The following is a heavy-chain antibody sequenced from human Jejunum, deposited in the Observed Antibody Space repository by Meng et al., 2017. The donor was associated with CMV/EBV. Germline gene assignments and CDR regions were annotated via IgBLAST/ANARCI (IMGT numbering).Heavy chain of an antibody. J-gene: IGHJ5*02. CDR1: GDSIITYC. V-gene: IGHV4-59*12. D-gene: IGHD3/OR15-3a*01. CDR3: ARGRWTGGWFDP. CDR2: IHGTPGT. Sequence: GDSIITYCCASIRQVPGRGREWIGYIHGTPGTNYHPSRKSRVTISADTSKNQLSLRLTSVPAADTAVYYCARGRWTGGWFDPWGQGMLVTVSS.